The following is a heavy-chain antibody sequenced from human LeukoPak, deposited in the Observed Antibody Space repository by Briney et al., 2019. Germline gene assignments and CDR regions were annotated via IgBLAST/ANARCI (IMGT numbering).Heavy chain of an antibody. CDR2: IGGPGFTT. J-gene: IGHJ4*02. V-gene: IGHV3-23*01. D-gene: IGHD6-13*01. Sequence: PGGALRLSSAASGFTSSGYAMSWVRQAPGKGGEWVSAIGGPGFTTVYADSLKGRFTISRDNSQNTLYLQMNSLRAEDTAVYYCAKGTLTKAHGISWDPFDYWGQGTLVTVSS. CDR3: AKGTLTKAHGISWDPFDY. CDR1: GFTSSGYA.